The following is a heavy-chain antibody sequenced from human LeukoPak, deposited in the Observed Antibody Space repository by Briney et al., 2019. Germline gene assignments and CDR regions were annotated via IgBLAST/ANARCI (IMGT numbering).Heavy chain of an antibody. CDR2: ISKSGDNS. J-gene: IGHJ4*02. V-gene: IGHV3-23*01. D-gene: IGHD6-19*01. CDR3: AKLSGWTGWFFDY. Sequence: GGSLRLSCAASGFTFSNFAISWFRQAPGKGLEWVSAISKSGDNSYYADSVKGRFTISRDNSKNTIYLQMNSLRVEDTAVYYCAKLSGWTGWFFDYWGQGTVVTVSS. CDR1: GFTFSNFA.